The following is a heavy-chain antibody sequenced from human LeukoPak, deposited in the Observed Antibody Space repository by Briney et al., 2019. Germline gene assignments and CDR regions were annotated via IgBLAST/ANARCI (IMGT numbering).Heavy chain of an antibody. Sequence: ASVKVSCKASGHTFTGFYMHWVRQAPGQGLEWMGWINPNSGVTNYAQNFQGRVTMTRDTSISTVYMELNSLRSDDTAVYYCARVITTASGYWGQGTLVTVSS. D-gene: IGHD1/OR15-1a*01. CDR1: GHTFTGFY. V-gene: IGHV1-2*02. J-gene: IGHJ4*02. CDR3: ARVITTASGY. CDR2: INPNSGVT.